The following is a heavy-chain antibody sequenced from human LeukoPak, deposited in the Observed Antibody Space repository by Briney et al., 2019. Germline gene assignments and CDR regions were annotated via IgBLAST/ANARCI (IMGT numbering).Heavy chain of an antibody. CDR2: IYPGDSDT. V-gene: IGHV5-51*01. CDR3: ARSSSGWYGLKAFDI. Sequence: GASLKISCKGSGYSFTSYWIGWVRQMPGKGLEWMGIIYPGDSDTRYSPSFQGQVTISADKSISTAYLQWSSLKASDTAMYYCARSSSGWYGLKAFDIWGQGTMVTVSS. J-gene: IGHJ3*02. D-gene: IGHD6-19*01. CDR1: GYSFTSYW.